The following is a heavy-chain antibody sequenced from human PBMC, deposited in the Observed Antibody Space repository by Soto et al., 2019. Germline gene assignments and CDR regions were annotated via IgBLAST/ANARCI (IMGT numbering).Heavy chain of an antibody. Sequence: ETPFLNCGGPNFFLSSGFYLGWIRQVPGKGLEWIASIYRSGTTSYNPSLKSRVTISVDPSKNQFSLMLTAVTAADTAVYYCARTHSGSYYSVFNYWGRGSLVTVSS. CDR1: NFFLSSGFY. V-gene: IGHV4-38-2*01. J-gene: IGHJ4*02. CDR3: ARTHSGSYYSVFNY. D-gene: IGHD1-26*01. CDR2: IYRSGTT.